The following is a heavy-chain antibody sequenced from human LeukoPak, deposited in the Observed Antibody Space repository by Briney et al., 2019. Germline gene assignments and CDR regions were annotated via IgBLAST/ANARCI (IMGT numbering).Heavy chain of an antibody. CDR2: INHSGST. J-gene: IGHJ5*02. Sequence: ASETLSLTCAVYGGSLSGYYWSWIRQPPGKGLEWIGEINHSGSTNYNPSLKSRVTISVDTSKNQFSLKLSSVTAADTAVYYCARALYGDYGWFDPWGQGTLVTVSS. V-gene: IGHV4-34*01. D-gene: IGHD4-17*01. CDR1: GGSLSGYY. CDR3: ARALYGDYGWFDP.